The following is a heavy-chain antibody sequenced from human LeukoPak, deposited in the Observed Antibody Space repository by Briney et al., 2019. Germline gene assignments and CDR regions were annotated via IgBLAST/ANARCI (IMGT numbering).Heavy chain of an antibody. CDR3: ARDNTGDFDN. Sequence: GGSLRLSCAGSGFTFSSYSMNWVRQAPGKGLEWISSISFSSKYIYYADSVTGRFTISRDNAKNSLFLQMNSLRAEDSAVYYCARDNTGDFDNWGQGTLVTVSS. V-gene: IGHV3-21*01. CDR1: GFTFSSYS. D-gene: IGHD2/OR15-2a*01. CDR2: ISFSSKYI. J-gene: IGHJ4*02.